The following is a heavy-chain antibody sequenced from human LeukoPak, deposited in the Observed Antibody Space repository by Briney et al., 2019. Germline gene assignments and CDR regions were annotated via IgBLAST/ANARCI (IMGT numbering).Heavy chain of an antibody. D-gene: IGHD3-9*01. Sequence: GGSLRLSCAASGLTFSSYWMSWVRQAPGKGLEWVANIKQDGSEKYYVDSVKGRFTISRDNAKNSLYLQMNSLRAEDTAVYYCARAVLDILTGYEHFDYWGQGTLVTVSS. V-gene: IGHV3-7*01. J-gene: IGHJ4*02. CDR3: ARAVLDILTGYEHFDY. CDR2: IKQDGSEK. CDR1: GLTFSSYW.